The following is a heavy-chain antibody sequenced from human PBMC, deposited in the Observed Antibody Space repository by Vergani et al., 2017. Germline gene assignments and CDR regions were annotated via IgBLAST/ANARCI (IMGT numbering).Heavy chain of an antibody. V-gene: IGHV3-23*01. CDR2: ISGSGGST. Sequence: EVQLLESGGGLVQPGGSLRLSCAASGFTFSSYAMSWVRQAPGKGLEWVSAISGSGGSTYYADSVKGRFTISRDNAKNTLYLQMNSLRAKDTDVYYCAKCDFWGGYPLYYFDYWGQGTLVTVSS. D-gene: IGHD3-3*01. J-gene: IGHJ4*02. CDR3: AKCDFWGGYPLYYFDY. CDR1: GFTFSSYA.